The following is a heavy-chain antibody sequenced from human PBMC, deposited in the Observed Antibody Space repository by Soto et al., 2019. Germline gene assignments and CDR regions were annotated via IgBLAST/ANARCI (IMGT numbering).Heavy chain of an antibody. V-gene: IGHV6-1*01. CDR2: TYYRSKWYS. CDR1: GDSVSSTSAA. J-gene: IGHJ4*02. D-gene: IGHD6-19*01. CDR3: ARGSYYSGWV. Sequence: SQTLSLTCVISGDSVSSTSAAWSWIRQSPSRGLEWLGRTYYRSKWYSDYAVSVKSRITINPDTSKNQFSLQLNSVTPEDTAVYYCARGSYYSGWVWGQGNLVTAPQ.